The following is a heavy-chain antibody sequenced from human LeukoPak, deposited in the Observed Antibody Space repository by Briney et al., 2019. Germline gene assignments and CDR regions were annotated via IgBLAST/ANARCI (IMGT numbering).Heavy chain of an antibody. CDR2: IYSGGST. CDR3: ARDRAYYGFDY. D-gene: IGHD3-10*01. CDR1: GFIFSTSW. V-gene: IGHV3-53*01. J-gene: IGHJ4*02. Sequence: GGSLRLSCAASGFIFSTSWMSWVRQAPGQGLEWVSVIYSGGSTYYADAVKGRFTISRDNSKNTLYLQMDSLRAEDTAAYYCARDRAYYGFDYWGQGTLVTVSS.